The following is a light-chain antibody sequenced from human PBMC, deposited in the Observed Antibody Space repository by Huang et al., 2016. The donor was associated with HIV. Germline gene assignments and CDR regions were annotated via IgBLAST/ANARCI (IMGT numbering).Light chain of an antibody. CDR2: TGS. Sequence: DIQMTQSPPSLSASVGDRFTFTCRADQNITKALNWYQQKPGKAPKLLIYTGSTLESGVPSRFSGSGSGSRFTLNIGNLQPEDFATYYCQQSFSVPRTFG. J-gene: IGKJ1*01. V-gene: IGKV1-39*01. CDR3: QQSFSVPRT. CDR1: QNITKA.